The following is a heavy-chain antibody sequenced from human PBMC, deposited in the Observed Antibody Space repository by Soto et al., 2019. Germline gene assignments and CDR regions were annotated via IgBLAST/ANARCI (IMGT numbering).Heavy chain of an antibody. D-gene: IGHD1-20*01. CDR3: ARAGMHNWKLGRACDI. J-gene: IGHJ3*02. CDR1: GFTFRVYD. V-gene: IGHV3-13*01. Sequence: EVQLVESGGGLVQPGGSLRLSCAASGFTFRVYDMLWVRQGAGTGLEWVSTIGTAGDTYYAGSVKGRFTISRENAKNSMYLQMNNLGAGDPAVYVSARAGMHNWKLGRACDIWGHGKMVNVS. CDR2: IGTAGDT.